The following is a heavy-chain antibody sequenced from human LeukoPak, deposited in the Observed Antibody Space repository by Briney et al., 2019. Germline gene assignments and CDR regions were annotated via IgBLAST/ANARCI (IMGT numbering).Heavy chain of an antibody. Sequence: ASVKVSCKASGYTFTSYGICWVRQAPGQGLEWMGWISAYNGNTNYAQRLQGRVTMTTDTSTSTAYMELRSLRSDDTAVYYCARDDYYDSSGYSQFDYWGQGTLVTVSS. V-gene: IGHV1-18*01. D-gene: IGHD3-22*01. CDR3: ARDDYYDSSGYSQFDY. CDR1: GYTFTSYG. J-gene: IGHJ4*02. CDR2: ISAYNGNT.